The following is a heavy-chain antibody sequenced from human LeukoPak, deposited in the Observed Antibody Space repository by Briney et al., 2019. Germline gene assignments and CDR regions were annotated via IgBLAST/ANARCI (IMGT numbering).Heavy chain of an antibody. CDR2: IYYSGST. Sequence: SETLSLTCTVSGGSTSSYYWSWIRQPPGKGLEWIGYIYYSGSTNYNPSLKSRVTISVDTSKNQFSLKLSSVTAADTAVYYCARASWQLETNWFDPWGQGTLVTVSS. CDR3: ARASWQLETNWFDP. D-gene: IGHD6-6*01. CDR1: GGSTSSYY. V-gene: IGHV4-59*01. J-gene: IGHJ5*02.